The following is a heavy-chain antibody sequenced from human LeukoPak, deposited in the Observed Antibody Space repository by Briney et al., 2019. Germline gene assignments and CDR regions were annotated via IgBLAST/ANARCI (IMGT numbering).Heavy chain of an antibody. Sequence: SETLSLTCTVSGGAVSSGSYYWSWIRQPPGKGLEWIGDIYYSERIHYNPSLKSRVTISVDTSKNQFSLKLSSVTAADTAVYYCARTYYDDSSGYYYYYYGMDVWGQGTTVTVSS. CDR3: ARTYYDDSSGYYYYYYGMDV. CDR1: GGAVSSGSYY. D-gene: IGHD3-22*01. CDR2: IYYSERI. J-gene: IGHJ6*02. V-gene: IGHV4-61*01.